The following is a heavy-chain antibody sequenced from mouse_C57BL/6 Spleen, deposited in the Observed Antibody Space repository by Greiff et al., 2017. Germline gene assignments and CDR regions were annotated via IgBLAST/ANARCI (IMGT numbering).Heavy chain of an antibody. Sequence: SGAELVRPGASVKLSCKASGYNFTDYYINWVKQRPGQGLEWIARIYPGSGNTYYNEKFKGKATLTAEKSSSTAYMQLSSLTSEDSAVYFCATYYGSSPYYAMDYWGQGTSVTVSS. D-gene: IGHD1-1*01. CDR3: ATYYGSSPYYAMDY. CDR1: GYNFTDYY. J-gene: IGHJ4*01. CDR2: IYPGSGNT. V-gene: IGHV1-76*01.